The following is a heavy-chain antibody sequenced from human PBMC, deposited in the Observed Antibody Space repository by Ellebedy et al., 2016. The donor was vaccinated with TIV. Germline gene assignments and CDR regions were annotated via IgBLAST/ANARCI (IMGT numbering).Heavy chain of an antibody. Sequence: AASVKVSCKASGYTFTDYYLHWVRQAPGQGLEWMGWINPNSGGTIYAQKFQDWVTLTRDTSISTAYMELSRLRSDDTAMYFCARAYGAEEFDHWGQGTLIAVSS. CDR1: GYTFTDYY. D-gene: IGHD4-17*01. J-gene: IGHJ4*02. CDR2: INPNSGGT. V-gene: IGHV1-2*04. CDR3: ARAYGAEEFDH.